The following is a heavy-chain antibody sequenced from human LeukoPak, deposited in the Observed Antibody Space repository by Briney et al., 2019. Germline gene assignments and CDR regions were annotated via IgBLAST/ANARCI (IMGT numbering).Heavy chain of an antibody. V-gene: IGHV3-53*01. CDR3: ARDLGSGWNFDY. J-gene: IGHJ4*02. CDR1: GFTVSSNY. D-gene: IGHD6-19*01. Sequence: PGGSLRLSCAASGFTVSSNYMNWVRQAPGKGLEWVSIIYSGGSTYYADSVKGRFTISRDNSKNTLYLQMNSLRAEDTAVYYCARDLGSGWNFDYWGQGTLVTVSS. CDR2: IYSGGST.